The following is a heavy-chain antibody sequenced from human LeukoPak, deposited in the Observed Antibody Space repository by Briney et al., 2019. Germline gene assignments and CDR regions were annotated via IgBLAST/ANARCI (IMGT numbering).Heavy chain of an antibody. J-gene: IGHJ4*02. D-gene: IGHD4-11*01. CDR1: GFTFNNYW. Sequence: GGSLRLSCAASGFTFNNYWMHWVRQVPGKGLVWVSRINPGGSSTAYAGSGKGRFTISRDNAKNTLYLQMNSLRAEDTAVYYCARSNQADDYWGQGTLVTVSS. V-gene: IGHV3-74*01. CDR2: INPGGSST. CDR3: ARSNQADDY.